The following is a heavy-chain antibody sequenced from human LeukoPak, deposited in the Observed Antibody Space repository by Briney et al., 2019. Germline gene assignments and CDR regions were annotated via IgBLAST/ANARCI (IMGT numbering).Heavy chain of an antibody. V-gene: IGHV3-23*01. D-gene: IGHD6-19*01. J-gene: IGHJ4*02. CDR1: GFSFSSYA. CDR3: ATGYSSGYDY. CDR2: VNENGGRT. Sequence: GGSLRLSCAASGFSFSSYAMGWVRQAPGKGLEWVSTVNENGGRTYYADSVKGRFTMSRDNSKDTLYLQMNSLRAADTAVYYCATGYSSGYDYWGQGTLVTVSS.